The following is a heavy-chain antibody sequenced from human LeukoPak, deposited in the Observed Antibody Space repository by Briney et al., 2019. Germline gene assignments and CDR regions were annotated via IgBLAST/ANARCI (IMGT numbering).Heavy chain of an antibody. V-gene: IGHV6-1*01. CDR2: TYYRSKWYN. D-gene: IGHD2-15*01. Sequence: SQTLSLTCAISGDSISSKIVAWNWIRQSPSRGLEWLGRTYYRSKWYNEYAVSVNGRMTINPDTSKNQVSLQLNSVTPEDTAVYYCARAAGAASGTLSYWGHGTLVTVSP. J-gene: IGHJ4*01. CDR1: GDSISSKIVA. CDR3: ARAAGAASGTLSY.